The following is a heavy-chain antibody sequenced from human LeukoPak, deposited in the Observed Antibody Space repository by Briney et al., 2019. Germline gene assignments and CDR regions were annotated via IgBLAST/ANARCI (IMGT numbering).Heavy chain of an antibody. Sequence: SETLSLTCTVSGGSISSSSYYWGWIRQPPGKGLEWIGSIYYSGSTYYNPSLKSRVTISVDTSKNQFSLKLSSVTAADTAAFYCARLQDHGFFDYWGQGTLVTVSS. CDR1: GGSISSSSYY. J-gene: IGHJ4*02. D-gene: IGHD4-17*01. CDR3: ARLQDHGFFDY. CDR2: IYYSGST. V-gene: IGHV4-39*01.